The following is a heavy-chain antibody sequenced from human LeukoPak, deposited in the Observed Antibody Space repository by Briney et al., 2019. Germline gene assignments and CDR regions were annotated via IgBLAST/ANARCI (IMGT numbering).Heavy chain of an antibody. Sequence: SETLSLTCTVSDGSISSNSYYWGWIRQPPGKGLEWIGSISYSGRTYYNPSLESRVTISVDASKNQFSLKLSSVTAADTAVYYCARAVGSGSYYFVSRWGQGTLVTVSS. CDR1: DGSISSNSYY. CDR3: ARAVGSGSYYFVSR. J-gene: IGHJ4*02. V-gene: IGHV4-39*01. D-gene: IGHD3-10*01. CDR2: ISYSGRT.